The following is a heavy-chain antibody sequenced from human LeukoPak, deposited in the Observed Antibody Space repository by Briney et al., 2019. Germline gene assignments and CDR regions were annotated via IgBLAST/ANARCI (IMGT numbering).Heavy chain of an antibody. Sequence: GGSLRLSCAASGFTFSSYAMSWVRRAPGKGLEWVSAISGSGGSTYYADSVKGRFTISRDNSKNTLYLQMNSLKAQVTAVYYSAKDAGQYYYDSSGYYYPNYFDYWGQGTLVTVSS. CDR1: GFTFSSYA. CDR2: ISGSGGST. CDR3: AKDAGQYYYDSSGYYYPNYFDY. V-gene: IGHV3-23*01. J-gene: IGHJ4*02. D-gene: IGHD3-22*01.